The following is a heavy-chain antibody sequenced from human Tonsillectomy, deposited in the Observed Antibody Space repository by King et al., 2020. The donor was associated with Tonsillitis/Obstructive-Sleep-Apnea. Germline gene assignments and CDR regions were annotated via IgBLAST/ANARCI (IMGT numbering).Heavy chain of an antibody. CDR2: ISSSGGTI. D-gene: IGHD6-19*01. CDR1: GFTFSSYA. J-gene: IGHJ4*02. Sequence: QLVESGGGLVQPGGSLRLSCAASGFTFSSYAMSWVRQAPGKGLEWVSTISSSGGTIYYAGSVKGRFTISRDNSRNTLYLQRNRLRAQDTAVYYCAKSEGSACPTPNDYWGQGSLVAVSS. CDR3: AKSEGSACPTPNDY. V-gene: IGHV3-23*04.